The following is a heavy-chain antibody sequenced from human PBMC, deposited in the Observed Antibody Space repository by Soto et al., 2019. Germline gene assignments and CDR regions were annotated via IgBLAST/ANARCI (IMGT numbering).Heavy chain of an antibody. CDR3: AGSTYCSGGSWYPGYADH. CDR1: GGFISSYY. Sequence: LSLTCTVSGGFISSYYWSWIRQPPGKGLEWIGYIYYSGSTNYNPSLKSRVTISVETSKNQFSLKLSSVTAADTAVYYCAGSTYCSGGSWYPGYADHWGQGTLDTVSS. J-gene: IGHJ4*02. V-gene: IGHV4-59*08. CDR2: IYYSGST. D-gene: IGHD2-15*01.